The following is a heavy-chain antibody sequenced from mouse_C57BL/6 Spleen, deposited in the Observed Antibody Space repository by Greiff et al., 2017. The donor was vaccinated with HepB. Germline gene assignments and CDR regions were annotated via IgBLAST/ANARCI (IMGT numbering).Heavy chain of an antibody. CDR3: AWGYYGSSHGYWYFDV. V-gene: IGHV1-50*01. CDR2: IDPSDSYT. J-gene: IGHJ1*03. CDR1: GYTFTSYW. D-gene: IGHD1-1*01. Sequence: QVQLQQPGAELVKPGASVKLSCKASGYTFTSYWMQWVKQRPGQGLEWIGEIDPSDSYTNYNQKFKGKATSTVDTSSSTAYMQLSSLTSEDSAVYYCAWGYYGSSHGYWYFDVWGTGTTVTVSS.